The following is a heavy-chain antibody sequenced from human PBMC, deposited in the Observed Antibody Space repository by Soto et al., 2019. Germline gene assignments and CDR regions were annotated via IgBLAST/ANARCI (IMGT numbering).Heavy chain of an antibody. CDR2: IIPIFGTA. D-gene: IGHD6-13*01. J-gene: IGHJ4*02. V-gene: IGHV1-69*01. CDR1: GGTFSSYA. CDR3: ARWGEDEPGGIAAAGTDY. Sequence: QVQLVQSGAEVKKPGSSVKVSCKASGGTFSSYAISWVRQAPGQGLEWMGGIIPIFGTANYAQKFQGRVPITAGETTGHAYMEASRLGSGDTAVYYCARWGEDEPGGIAAAGTDYWGQGTLVTVSS.